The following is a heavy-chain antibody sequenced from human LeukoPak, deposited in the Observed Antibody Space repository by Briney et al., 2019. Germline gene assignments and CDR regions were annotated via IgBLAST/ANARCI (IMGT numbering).Heavy chain of an antibody. V-gene: IGHV4-59*10. J-gene: IGHJ4*02. Sequence: SETLSLTCAVYGGSFSGYYWTWIRQPPGKGLEWIGRIYTSGSTNYNPSLKSRVTISVDTSKNQFSLKLSSVTAADTAVYYCARFRYSYGYYFDYWGQGTLVTVSS. CDR2: IYTSGST. D-gene: IGHD5-18*01. CDR3: ARFRYSYGYYFDY. CDR1: GGSFSGYY.